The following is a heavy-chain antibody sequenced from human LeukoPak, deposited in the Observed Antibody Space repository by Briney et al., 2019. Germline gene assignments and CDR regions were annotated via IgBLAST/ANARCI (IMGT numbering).Heavy chain of an antibody. CDR2: IYYSGST. D-gene: IGHD3-10*01. CDR3: ARGKYYFDY. J-gene: IGHJ4*02. V-gene: IGHV4-39*01. CDR1: GDSISSSNYY. Sequence: PSETLSLTCTVSGDSISSSNYYWGWIRQPPGKGLEWIASIYYSGSTYYNPSLKSRVTISVDTSKNQFSLKLSSVTAADTAVYYCARGKYYFDYWGQGTLVTVSS.